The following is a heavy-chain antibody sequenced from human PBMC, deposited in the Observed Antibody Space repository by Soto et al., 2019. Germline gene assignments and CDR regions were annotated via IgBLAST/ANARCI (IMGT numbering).Heavy chain of an antibody. V-gene: IGHV4-34*01. D-gene: IGHD3-22*01. CDR1: GGSFSGYY. Sequence: SETLSLTCAVYGGSFSGYYWSWIRQPPGKGLEWIGEINHSGSTNYNPSLKSRVTISVDTSKNQFSLKLSSVTAADTAVYYCARGRRYYDSSGYYPSFDYWGQGTLVTV. CDR3: ARGRRYYDSSGYYPSFDY. CDR2: INHSGST. J-gene: IGHJ4*02.